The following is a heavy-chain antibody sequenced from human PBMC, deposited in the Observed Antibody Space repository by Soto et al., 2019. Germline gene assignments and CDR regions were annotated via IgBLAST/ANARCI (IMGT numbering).Heavy chain of an antibody. D-gene: IGHD2-15*01. V-gene: IGHV1-18*01. J-gene: IGHJ4*02. CDR3: GVWVSDSSCYGCYVDY. CDR2: ISAYNGNT. CDR1: GYTFTSYG. Sequence: QVQLVQSGAEVKKPGASVKVSCKASGYTFTSYGISWVRQAPGQGLEWMGWISAYNGNTNYAHKLQGRVTMTTDTSTSTAYMELRSLRSDDTAVYYCGVWVSDSSCYGCYVDYWGQGTLVTVSS.